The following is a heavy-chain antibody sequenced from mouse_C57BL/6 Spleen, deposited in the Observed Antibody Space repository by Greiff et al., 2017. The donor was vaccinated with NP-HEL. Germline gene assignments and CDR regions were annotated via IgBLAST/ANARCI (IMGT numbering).Heavy chain of an antibody. Sequence: EVKLMESGPELVKPGDSVKISCKASGYSFTGYFMNWVMQSHGKSLEWIGRINPYNGDTFYNQKLKGKATLTVDKSYSTAHMELRSLTSEDSAVYYCARWVTVDYYAMDYWGQGTSVTVSS. CDR1: GYSFTGYF. D-gene: IGHD1-1*01. V-gene: IGHV1-20*01. CDR2: INPYNGDT. J-gene: IGHJ4*01. CDR3: ARWVTVDYYAMDY.